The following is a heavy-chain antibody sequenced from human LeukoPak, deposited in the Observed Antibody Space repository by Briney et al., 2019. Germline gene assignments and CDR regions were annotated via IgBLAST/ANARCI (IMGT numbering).Heavy chain of an antibody. V-gene: IGHV3-11*01. Sequence: GGSLRLSCAASGFTFSDYYMSWIRQAPGKGLEWVSYISSSGSTIYYADSVKGRFTISRDNAKNSLYLQMNSLRAEDTAVYYCARGSYYDSSGLKSDAFDIWGQGTMVTVSS. D-gene: IGHD3-22*01. CDR3: ARGSYYDSSGLKSDAFDI. J-gene: IGHJ3*02. CDR2: ISSSGSTI. CDR1: GFTFSDYY.